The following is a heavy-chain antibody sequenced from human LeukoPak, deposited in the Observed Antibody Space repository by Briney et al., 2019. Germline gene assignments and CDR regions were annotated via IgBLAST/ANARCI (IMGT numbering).Heavy chain of an antibody. CDR1: GFTFSSYW. CDR3: ARDQGGYDYPPDY. CDR2: INEDGSKK. D-gene: IGHD5-12*01. Sequence: GVSLRLSCAASGFTFSSYWMSWVRQAPGKGLEWVANINEDGSKKYYVDSLKGRFTISRDNGKNSLFLQMDSLRAEDTAVYFCARDQGGYDYPPDYWGQGTLVTVSS. V-gene: IGHV3-7*04. J-gene: IGHJ4*02.